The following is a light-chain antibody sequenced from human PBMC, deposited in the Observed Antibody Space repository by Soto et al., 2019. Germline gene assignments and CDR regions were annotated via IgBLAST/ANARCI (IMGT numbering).Light chain of an antibody. CDR2: DSS. CDR3: QQFDSLPFT. J-gene: IGKJ5*01. CDR1: QDINNY. V-gene: IGKV1-33*01. Sequence: DIQMTQSPSSLSASVGDRDTFICQASQDINNYLNWYQQKPGKAPKLLIYDSSNLERGVPSRFSGSGYGTRFSVTISSLQHEDIATYYCQQFDSLPFTFGQGTRLEIK.